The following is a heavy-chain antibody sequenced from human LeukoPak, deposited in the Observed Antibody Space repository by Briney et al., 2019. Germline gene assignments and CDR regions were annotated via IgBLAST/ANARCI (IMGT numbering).Heavy chain of an antibody. CDR2: ISYDGSNK. CDR1: GFTFSSYA. Sequence: GGSLRLSCAASGFTFSSYAMHWVRQAPGKGLEWVAVISYDGSNKYYADSVKGRFTISRDNSKNTLYLQMNSLRAEDTAVYYCARDAFTIFGVLPYFFDYWGQGTLVTVSS. J-gene: IGHJ4*02. CDR3: ARDAFTIFGVLPYFFDY. V-gene: IGHV3-30*04. D-gene: IGHD3-3*01.